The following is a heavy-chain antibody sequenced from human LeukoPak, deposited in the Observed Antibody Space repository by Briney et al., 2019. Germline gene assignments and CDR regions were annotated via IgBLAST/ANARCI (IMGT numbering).Heavy chain of an antibody. CDR2: INPSGGNT. J-gene: IGHJ6*02. Sequence: GASVKVSCKASGYTFTSYYMHWVRQAPGQGLEWMGIINPSGGNTGYAQQFQGRVTMTRDTSTSTVYMELGSLRSEDTAVYYCARALGAYDSSAYKDYYGMDVWGQGTTVTVCS. CDR3: ARALGAYDSSAYKDYYGMDV. CDR1: GYTFTSYY. V-gene: IGHV1-46*01. D-gene: IGHD3-22*01.